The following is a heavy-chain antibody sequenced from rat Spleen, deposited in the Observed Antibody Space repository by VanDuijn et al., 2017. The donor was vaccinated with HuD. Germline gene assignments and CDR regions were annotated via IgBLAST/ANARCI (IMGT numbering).Heavy chain of an antibody. Sequence: EVQLVESGGGLVQPGRSLKLSCAASGFTFSNYGMAWVRQAPTKGLEWVASITNSGGITYYPDSVKGRFTISRDNAQNTLYLQMNSLRSEDTATYYCTTVVQGHGFAYWGQGTLVTVSP. D-gene: IGHD1-1*01. CDR2: ITNSGGIT. CDR1: GFTFSNYG. CDR3: TTVVQGHGFAY. V-gene: IGHV5S13*01. J-gene: IGHJ3*01.